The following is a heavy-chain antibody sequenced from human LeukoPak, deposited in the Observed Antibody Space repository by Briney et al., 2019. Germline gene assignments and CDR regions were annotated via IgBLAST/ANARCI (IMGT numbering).Heavy chain of an antibody. J-gene: IGHJ4*02. D-gene: IGHD6-13*01. V-gene: IGHV1-18*01. CDR3: ARAVSSRWLLPF. CDR1: GYTFTSYG. Sequence: VASVKVSCKASGYTFTSYGISWVRRAPGQGLEWMGWISAYNGNTNYAQKLQGRVTMTTDTSTNTAYLQLRSLRSDDTAVYYCARAVSSRWLLPFWGQGTLVTVSS. CDR2: ISAYNGNT.